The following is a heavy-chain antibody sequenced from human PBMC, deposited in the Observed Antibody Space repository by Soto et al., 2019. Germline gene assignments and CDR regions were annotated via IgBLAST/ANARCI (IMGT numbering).Heavy chain of an antibody. Sequence: LGESLKISCKGSGYTFTSYWIGWVRQMPGKGLEWMGIIYPGDSDTRYSPSFQGQVTISADKSISTAYLQWSSLKASDTAMCYCARLPYDYIWGSYRYLQYYYYMDVWGKGTTVTVSS. J-gene: IGHJ6*03. D-gene: IGHD3-16*02. CDR3: ARLPYDYIWGSYRYLQYYYYMDV. V-gene: IGHV5-51*01. CDR1: GYTFTSYW. CDR2: IYPGDSDT.